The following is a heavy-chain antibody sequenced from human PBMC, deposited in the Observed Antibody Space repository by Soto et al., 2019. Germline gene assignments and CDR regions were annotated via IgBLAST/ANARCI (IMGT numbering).Heavy chain of an antibody. CDR3: ATNASHDFWSGEFRGMDV. CDR1: GGTFSNYA. CDR2: IIPIFGTE. J-gene: IGHJ6*02. V-gene: IGHV1-69*06. D-gene: IGHD3-3*01. Sequence: QVQLMQSGTEGKKPGSSVKVYYKASGGTFSNYAVSGVRQTPGQGLEWMGGIIPIFGTEIYPQRFQGRVTIVAEKSKSTAFMDLSSQRSDDKAMYYCATNASHDFWSGEFRGMDVWGQGTTFIVYS.